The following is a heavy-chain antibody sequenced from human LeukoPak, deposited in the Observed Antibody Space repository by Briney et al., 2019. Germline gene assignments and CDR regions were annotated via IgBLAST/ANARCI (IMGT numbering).Heavy chain of an antibody. V-gene: IGHV3-23*01. J-gene: IGHJ4*02. CDR1: GFTFSSYA. CDR2: ISSSADST. Sequence: PGGSLRLSCAGSGFTFSSYAMSWVRQAPGKGLAWVSVISSSADSTYYADSVKGRFTISRDNSKNTLYLQMDNLRAEDTAVYYCAKPLEKYTYGGNFDYWGQGTLVTVSS. CDR3: AKPLEKYTYGGNFDY. D-gene: IGHD4-23*01.